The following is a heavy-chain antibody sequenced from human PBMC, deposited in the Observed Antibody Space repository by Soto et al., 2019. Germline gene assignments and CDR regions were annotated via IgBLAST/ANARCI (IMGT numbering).Heavy chain of an antibody. V-gene: IGHV3-23*01. CDR2: ISGSGGST. CDR1: GFTFSSYA. Sequence: GGSLRLSCAASGFTFSSYAMSWVRQAPGKGLEWVSAISGSGGSTYYADSVKGRFTISRDNSKNTLYLQMNSLRAEDTAVYYCAKAVTSCYSGQVCGDYYYYMDVWGKGTTVTVSS. J-gene: IGHJ6*03. D-gene: IGHD2-2*01. CDR3: AKAVTSCYSGQVCGDYYYYMDV.